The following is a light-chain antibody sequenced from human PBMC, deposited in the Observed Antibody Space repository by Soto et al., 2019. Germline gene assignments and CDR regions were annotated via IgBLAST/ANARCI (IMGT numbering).Light chain of an antibody. CDR1: QSISSW. V-gene: IGKV1-5*03. Sequence: DIQMTQSPSTLSASVGDRVTITCRASQSISSWLAWYQQKPGKAPNLLIYKASSLESGVPSRFGGSGSGTEFTLTISSLQPDDFATYYCHQYNSSPWTFGQGTKVEI. CDR2: KAS. J-gene: IGKJ1*01. CDR3: HQYNSSPWT.